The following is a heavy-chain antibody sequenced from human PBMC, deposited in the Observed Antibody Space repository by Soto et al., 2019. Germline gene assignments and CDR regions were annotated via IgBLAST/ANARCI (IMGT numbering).Heavy chain of an antibody. CDR1: GFTFSSYA. CDR3: AKGPGWQQLGYDY. Sequence: GGSLRLSCAASGFTFSSYAMHWVRQAPDKGLEWVSAISGSGGSTYYADSVKGRFTISRDNSKNTLYLQMNSLRAEDTAVYYCAKGPGWQQLGYDYWGQGTLVTVSS. D-gene: IGHD6-13*01. CDR2: ISGSGGST. V-gene: IGHV3-23*01. J-gene: IGHJ4*02.